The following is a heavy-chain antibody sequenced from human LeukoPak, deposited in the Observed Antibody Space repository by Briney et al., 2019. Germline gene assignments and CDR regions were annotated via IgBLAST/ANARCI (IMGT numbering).Heavy chain of an antibody. CDR3: ARVIAARIVGATKLAFDI. D-gene: IGHD1-26*01. J-gene: IGHJ3*02. CDR1: GFTVGSNY. Sequence: GSLRLSCAASGFTVGSNYMSWVRQPPGKGLEWIGYIYYSGSTNYNPSLKSRVTISVDTSKNQFSLKLSSVTAADTAVYYCARVIAARIVGATKLAFDIWGQGTMVTVSS. CDR2: IYYSGST. V-gene: IGHV4-59*02.